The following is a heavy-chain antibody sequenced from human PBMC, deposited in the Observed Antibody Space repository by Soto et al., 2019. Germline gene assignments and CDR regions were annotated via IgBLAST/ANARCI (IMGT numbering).Heavy chain of an antibody. CDR1: GFTFSSYW. D-gene: IGHD3-3*01. J-gene: IGHJ6*02. CDR3: ARDPRGFWRSYLNGMDV. V-gene: IGHV3-7*05. CDR2: IKQDGSEK. Sequence: GGSLRLSCAASGFTFSSYWMSWVRQAPGKGLEWVANIKQDGSEKYYVDSVKGRFTISRDNAKNSLYLQMNSLRAEDTAVYYCARDPRGFWRSYLNGMDVWGQGTTVTVSS.